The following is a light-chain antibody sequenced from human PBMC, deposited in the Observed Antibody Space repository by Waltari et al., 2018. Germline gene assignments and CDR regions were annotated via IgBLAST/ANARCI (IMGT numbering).Light chain of an antibody. CDR3: QHFNSYPFT. Sequence: DIKMTQSPSTLSASVRDRLTITCRASQCISSYLAWYQQKSGKAPKLLIYKASSLESEVPSGFSGSGSGTEFALTVSSLQPDDFATYFCQHFNSYPFTFGQGTKLEIK. J-gene: IGKJ2*01. CDR2: KAS. V-gene: IGKV1-5*03. CDR1: QCISSY.